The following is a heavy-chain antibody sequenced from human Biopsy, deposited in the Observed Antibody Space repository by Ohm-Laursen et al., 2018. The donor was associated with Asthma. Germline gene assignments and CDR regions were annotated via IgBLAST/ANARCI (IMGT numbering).Heavy chain of an antibody. Sequence: SDTLSLTCTVSGGSMSSSSYSWGWIRQPPGKGLEWIGSISYTGNTDIPSLRSRVTLSVDPSKNNFSLKQTSVTAADTAVFYCARHWNWGSFFDYWGQGMLVTVSS. CDR1: GGSMSSSSYS. V-gene: IGHV4-39*01. J-gene: IGHJ4*02. CDR2: ISYTGNT. CDR3: ARHWNWGSFFDY. D-gene: IGHD7-27*01.